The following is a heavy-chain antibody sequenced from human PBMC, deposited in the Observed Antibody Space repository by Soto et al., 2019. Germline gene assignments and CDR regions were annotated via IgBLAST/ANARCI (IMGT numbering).Heavy chain of an antibody. J-gene: IGHJ4*02. D-gene: IGHD5-12*01. CDR1: GFNFGNFG. CDR3: ARGLRGVLDY. CDR2: ISNDENIK. V-gene: IGHV3-33*01. Sequence: VGSLRLSCVASGFNFGNFGMHWVRQAPGKGLEWLTVISNDENIKQDSVRGRFAIARDNSKNTLYLHLTSLRAEDTAIYYCARGLRGVLDYWGQGTLVTVSS.